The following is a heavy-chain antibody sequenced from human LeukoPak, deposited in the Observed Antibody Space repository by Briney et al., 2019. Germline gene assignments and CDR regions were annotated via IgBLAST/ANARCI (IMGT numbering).Heavy chain of an antibody. CDR1: GGSISSYY. V-gene: IGHV4-59*01. CDR3: ARAHIVVVPAAIQVGNWFDP. CDR2: IYYSGST. J-gene: IGHJ5*02. D-gene: IGHD2-2*02. Sequence: SETLSLTCTVSGGSISSYYWSWIRQPPGKGLEWIGYIYYSGSTNYNPSLKSRVTISVDTSKNQFSLKLSSVTAADTAVYYCARAHIVVVPAAIQVGNWFDPWGQGTLVTVSS.